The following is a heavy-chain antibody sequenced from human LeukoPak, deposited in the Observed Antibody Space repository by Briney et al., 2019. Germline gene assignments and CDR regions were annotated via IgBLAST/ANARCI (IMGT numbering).Heavy chain of an antibody. CDR1: GGSFSGYY. CDR3: ARRKTRGGLWFGSGLDP. Sequence: KPSETLSLTCAVYGGSFSGYYWSWIRQPPGKGLEWIGEINHSGSTNYNPSLKSRVTISVDTSKNQFSLKLSSVTAADTAVYYCARRKTRGGLWFGSGLDPWGQGTLVTVSS. J-gene: IGHJ5*02. CDR2: INHSGST. V-gene: IGHV4-34*01. D-gene: IGHD3-10*01.